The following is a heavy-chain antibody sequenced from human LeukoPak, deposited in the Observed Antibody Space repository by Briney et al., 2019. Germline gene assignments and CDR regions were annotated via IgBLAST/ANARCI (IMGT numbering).Heavy chain of an antibody. V-gene: IGHV3-21*01. CDR2: ISSSSYI. Sequence: PGGSLRLSCAASGFTFSSYSMNWVRQAPGKGLEWVSSISSSSYIYYADSVKGRFTISRDNAKNSLYLQMNSLRAEDTAVYYRARDLVIGQQLAGDAFDIWGQGTMVTVSS. J-gene: IGHJ3*02. D-gene: IGHD6-13*01. CDR1: GFTFSSYS. CDR3: ARDLVIGQQLAGDAFDI.